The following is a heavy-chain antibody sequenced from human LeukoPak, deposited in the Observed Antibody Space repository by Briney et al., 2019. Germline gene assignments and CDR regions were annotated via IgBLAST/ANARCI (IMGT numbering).Heavy chain of an antibody. Sequence: SVTLSFTASGGTFCIYAISWVRHAPGQGLERMGGILPSFGATKYSQKFQDRVTITADVSTTTVYMDLTSLSSEDTALYYCARPLNTMVRGITTATDFFSYAMDVWGQGTAVTVSS. J-gene: IGHJ6*02. D-gene: IGHD3-10*01. CDR2: ILPSFGAT. V-gene: IGHV1-69*01. CDR1: GGTFCIYA. CDR3: ARPLNTMVRGITTATDFFSYAMDV.